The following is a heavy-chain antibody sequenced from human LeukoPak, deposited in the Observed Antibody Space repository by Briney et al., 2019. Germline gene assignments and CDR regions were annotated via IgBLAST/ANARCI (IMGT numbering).Heavy chain of an antibody. V-gene: IGHV4-4*07. Sequence: SETLSLTCTVSGDSITNYYWSWIRQPAGEGREGIGRLYTTGSTYYIPSLKSRVTISVDKSKKQFSLKLNSVTAADTAVYYCARLAGGNVAVSGAFDYWGQGALVTVSS. CDR3: ARLAGGNVAVSGAFDY. J-gene: IGHJ4*02. D-gene: IGHD6-19*01. CDR2: LYTTGST. CDR1: GDSITNYY.